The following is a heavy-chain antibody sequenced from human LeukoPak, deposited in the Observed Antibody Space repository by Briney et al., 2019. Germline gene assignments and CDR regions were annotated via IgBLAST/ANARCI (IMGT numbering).Heavy chain of an antibody. CDR2: INHSGST. CDR1: GGSISTYY. V-gene: IGHV4-34*01. Sequence: MPSETLSLTCTVSGGSISTYYWSWIRQPPGKGLEWIGEINHSGSTNYNPSLKSRVTISVDTSKNQFSLKLSSVTAADTAVYYCARHISYLQCVDYWGQGTLVTVSS. D-gene: IGHD2-21*01. CDR3: ARHISYLQCVDY. J-gene: IGHJ4*02.